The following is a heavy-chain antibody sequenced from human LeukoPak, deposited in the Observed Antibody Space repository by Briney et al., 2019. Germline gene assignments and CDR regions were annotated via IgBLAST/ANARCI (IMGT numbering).Heavy chain of an antibody. J-gene: IGHJ6*03. CDR2: ISGSGGST. V-gene: IGHV3-23*01. CDR1: GFTFSSYA. Sequence: GGSLRLSCAASGFTFSSYAMSWVRQAPGKGLEWVSAISGSGGSTYYADSVKGRFTISRDNSKNTLYLQMNSLRAEDTAVYYCATLPLHDYYYMDVWGKGTTVTVSS. CDR3: ATLPLHDYYYMDV. D-gene: IGHD2-15*01.